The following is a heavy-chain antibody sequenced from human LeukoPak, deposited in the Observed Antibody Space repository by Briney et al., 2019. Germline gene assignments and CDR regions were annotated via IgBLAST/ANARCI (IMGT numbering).Heavy chain of an antibody. V-gene: IGHV3-30-3*01. D-gene: IGHD3-10*01. Sequence: GGSLRLSSAASGFTFSSYAMHWVRQAPGKGLEWVAVISYDGSNKYYADSVKGRFTISRDNSKNTLYLQMNSLRAEDTAVYYCARGGSGSYYIPFDYWGQGTLVTVSS. CDR2: ISYDGSNK. CDR3: ARGGSGSYYIPFDY. J-gene: IGHJ4*02. CDR1: GFTFSSYA.